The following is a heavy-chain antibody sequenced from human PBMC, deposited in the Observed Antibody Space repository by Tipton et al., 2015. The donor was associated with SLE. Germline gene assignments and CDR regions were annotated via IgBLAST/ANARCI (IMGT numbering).Heavy chain of an antibody. V-gene: IGHV4-39*07. D-gene: IGHD3-16*01. CDR3: ARGGLGCGMDV. Sequence: TLSLTCTVSGGSISSFSYYWGWIRQPPGKGLEWIGTIYYSGSTYYNPSLKSRLTISVDTSKNQFSLKLSSVTGADPAVDYWARGGLGCGMDVWGPGTAVTVSS. CDR2: IYYSGST. J-gene: IGHJ6*02. CDR1: GGSISSFSYY.